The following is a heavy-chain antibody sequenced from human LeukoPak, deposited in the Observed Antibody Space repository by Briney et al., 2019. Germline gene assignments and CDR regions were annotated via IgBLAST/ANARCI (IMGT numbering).Heavy chain of an antibody. J-gene: IGHJ4*02. CDR3: ARDSGDGYNFDY. CDR1: GYTFTSYY. Sequence: ASVTVSCKASGYTFTSYYMRWVRQAPGQGLEWMGIINPSGGSTSYAQKFQGRVTMTRDTSTSTVYMELSSLRSEDTAVYYCARDSGDGYNFDYWGQGTLVTVSS. D-gene: IGHD5-24*01. CDR2: INPSGGST. V-gene: IGHV1-46*01.